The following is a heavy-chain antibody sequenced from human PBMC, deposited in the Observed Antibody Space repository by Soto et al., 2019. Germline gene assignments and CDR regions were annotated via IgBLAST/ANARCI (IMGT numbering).Heavy chain of an antibody. V-gene: IGHV3-33*01. CDR2: IWYDGSNK. J-gene: IGHJ4*02. Sequence: ESGGGVVQPGRSLRLSCAASGFTFSSYGMHWVRQAPGKGLEWVAVIWYDGSNKYYADSVKGRFTISRDNSKNTLYLQMNSLRAEDTAVYYCARRYMVRGVMDYWGQGTLVTVSS. CDR1: GFTFSSYG. D-gene: IGHD3-10*01. CDR3: ARRYMVRGVMDY.